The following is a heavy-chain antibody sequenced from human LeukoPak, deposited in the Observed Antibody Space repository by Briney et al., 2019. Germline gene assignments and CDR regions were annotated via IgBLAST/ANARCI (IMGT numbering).Heavy chain of an antibody. D-gene: IGHD3-10*01. J-gene: IGHJ4*02. V-gene: IGHV4-59*04. CDR3: ATRHRNYYASPDY. Sequence: SETLSLTCSVSGASISRYYWSWIRQPPGKGLEWIGYFHHSGNTNYSPSLSSRITMSVDTSKNQFSLKLSSVTAADTAVYYCATRHRNYYASPDYWGQGTLVTVSS. CDR2: FHHSGNT. CDR1: GASISRYY.